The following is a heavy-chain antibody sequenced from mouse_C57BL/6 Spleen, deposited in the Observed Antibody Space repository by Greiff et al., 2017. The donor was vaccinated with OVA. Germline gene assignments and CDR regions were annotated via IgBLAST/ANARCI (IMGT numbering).Heavy chain of an antibody. J-gene: IGHJ2*01. Sequence: QVQLQQPGAELVKPGASVKLSCKASGYTFTSYWMQWVKQRPGQGLEWIGEIDPSDSYTNYNLKFKGKATLTVDTSSSTAYMQLSSLTSEDSAVYYCASQYYGSSYYWGQGTTLTVSS. D-gene: IGHD1-1*01. CDR2: IDPSDSYT. V-gene: IGHV1-50*01. CDR1: GYTFTSYW. CDR3: ASQYYGSSYY.